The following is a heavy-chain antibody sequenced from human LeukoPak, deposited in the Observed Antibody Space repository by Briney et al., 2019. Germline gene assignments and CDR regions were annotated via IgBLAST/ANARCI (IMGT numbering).Heavy chain of an antibody. CDR3: AKDVTYDILNFDY. J-gene: IGHJ4*02. CDR1: GFTFSSYG. Sequence: PGGSLRLSCAASGFTFSSYGMSWVRQAPGKGLEWVSAISGSGGSTYYADSVKGRFTISRDNSKNTLYLQMNSLRAEDTAVYYCAKDVTYDILNFDYWGQGTLVTVSS. V-gene: IGHV3-23*01. D-gene: IGHD3-9*01. CDR2: ISGSGGST.